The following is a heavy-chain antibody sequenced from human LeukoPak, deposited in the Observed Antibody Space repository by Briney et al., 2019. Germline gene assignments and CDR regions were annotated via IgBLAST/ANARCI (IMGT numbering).Heavy chain of an antibody. CDR2: IYYSGST. V-gene: IGHV4-59*08. D-gene: IGHD3-9*01. Sequence: SETLSLTCTVSGGSISSYYWSWIRQPPGKGLEWIGYIYYSGSTNYNPSLKSRVTISVDTSKNQFSLKLSSVTAADTAVHYCARHMYDILTGHYYYGMDVWGQGTTVTVSS. J-gene: IGHJ6*02. CDR3: ARHMYDILTGHYYYGMDV. CDR1: GGSISSYY.